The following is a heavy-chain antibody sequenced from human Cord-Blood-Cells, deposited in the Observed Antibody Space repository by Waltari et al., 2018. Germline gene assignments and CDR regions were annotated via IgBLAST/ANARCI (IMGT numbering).Heavy chain of an antibody. V-gene: IGHV4-34*01. CDR2: INHSGST. CDR1: GGSFSGYY. CDR3: AKTVYSGDSFGY. J-gene: IGHJ4*02. D-gene: IGHD1-26*01. Sequence: QVQLQQWGAGLLKPSETLSLTCAVYGGSFSGYYWSWIRQPPGKGLEWIGEINHSGSTNHNPALKRRVTISVDTSKNQFSLKLRSVTAADTAVYYCAKTVYSGDSFGYWGQGTLVTVSS.